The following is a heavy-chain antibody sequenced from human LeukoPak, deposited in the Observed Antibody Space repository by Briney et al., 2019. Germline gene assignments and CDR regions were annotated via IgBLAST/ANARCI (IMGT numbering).Heavy chain of an antibody. CDR2: IKYDGSEK. CDR1: VFTFSNYW. Sequence: GGSLRLACVASVFTFSNYWMTLVRQAPGKGLQWVANIKYDGSEKFSVDSVKGRFTISRDNANRSLYLQMNSLRAEDTAVYYCARSYYYESSGYYPAAYWGQGTLVTVSS. J-gene: IGHJ4*02. CDR3: ARSYYYESSGYYPAAY. V-gene: IGHV3-7*01. D-gene: IGHD3-22*01.